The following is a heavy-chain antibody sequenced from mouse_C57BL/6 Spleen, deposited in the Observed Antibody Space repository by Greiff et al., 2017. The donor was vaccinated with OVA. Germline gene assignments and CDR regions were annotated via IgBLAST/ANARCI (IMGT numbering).Heavy chain of an antibody. D-gene: IGHD2-12*01. V-gene: IGHV3-6*01. CDR3: AIRREAMDY. J-gene: IGHJ4*01. CDR2: ISYDGSN. Sequence: EVQLQESGPGLVKPSQSLSLTCSVTGYSITSGYYWNWIRQFPGNKLEWMGYISYDGSNNYNPSLKNRISITRDTSKNQFFLKLNSVTTEDTATYYCAIRREAMDYWGQGTSVTVSS. CDR1: GYSITSGYY.